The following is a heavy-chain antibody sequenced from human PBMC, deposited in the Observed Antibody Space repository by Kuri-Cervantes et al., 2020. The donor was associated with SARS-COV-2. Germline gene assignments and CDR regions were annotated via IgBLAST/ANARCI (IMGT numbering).Heavy chain of an antibody. J-gene: IGHJ4*02. CDR1: GYTFTSYD. D-gene: IGHD3-22*01. V-gene: IGHV1-8*01. CDR3: ARTGGANYYDSSGYYN. CDR2: MNPNSGNT. Sequence: ASVKVSCKASGYTFTSYDINWVRQATGQGLERMGWMNPNSGNTGYAQKFQGRVTMTRNTSISTAYMELSSLRSEDTAVYYCARTGGANYYDSSGYYNWGQGTLVTVSS.